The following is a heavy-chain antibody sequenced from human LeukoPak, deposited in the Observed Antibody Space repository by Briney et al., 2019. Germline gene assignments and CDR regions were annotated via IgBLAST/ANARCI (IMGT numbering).Heavy chain of an antibody. V-gene: IGHV1-69*05. J-gene: IGHJ4*02. CDR2: IIPIFGTA. Sequence: SVKVSCKASGGTFSSYAISWVRQAPGQGLEWMGGIIPIFGTANYAQKFQGRVTITTDESTSTAYMELSSLRSEDTAVYYCARVTIKDHCSSTSCSLWGQGTLVTVSS. D-gene: IGHD2-2*01. CDR1: GGTFSSYA. CDR3: ARVTIKDHCSSTSCSL.